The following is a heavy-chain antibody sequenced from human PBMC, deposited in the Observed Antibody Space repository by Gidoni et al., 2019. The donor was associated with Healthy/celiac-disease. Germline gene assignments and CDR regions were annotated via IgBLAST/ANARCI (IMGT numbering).Heavy chain of an antibody. V-gene: IGHV3-15*01. J-gene: IGHJ4*02. CDR2: SKSKTDGGTT. CDR1: GFTCSNAW. D-gene: IGHD1-26*01. CDR3: TTVGIPELTPLG. Sequence: EVQLVESGGGLVKPGGSLRPSCAASGFTCSNAWMSWVRKAPGKGLEWVSRSKSKTDGGTTDYAAPVKGRFTISRDDSKNTLYLQMNSLKTEDTAVYYCTTVGIPELTPLGWGQGTLVTVSS.